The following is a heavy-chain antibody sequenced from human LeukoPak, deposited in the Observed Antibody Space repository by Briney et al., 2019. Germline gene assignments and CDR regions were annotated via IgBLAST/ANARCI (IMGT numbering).Heavy chain of an antibody. CDR1: GYTFTSYD. CDR2: MNPNSGNT. V-gene: IGHV1-8*01. CDR3: ARGTVTAYYMDV. Sequence: ASVKVSCKASGYTFTSYDINWVRQATGQGLEWMGWMNPNSGNTGYAQKFQGRVTMTRNTSISTAYMELSSLRSEDTAVYDCARGTVTAYYMDVWGKGTTVTVSS. D-gene: IGHD4-11*01. J-gene: IGHJ6*03.